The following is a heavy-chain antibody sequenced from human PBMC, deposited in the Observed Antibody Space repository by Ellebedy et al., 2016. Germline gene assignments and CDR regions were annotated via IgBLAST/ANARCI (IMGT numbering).Heavy chain of an antibody. D-gene: IGHD1-1*01. V-gene: IGHV4-39*07. J-gene: IGHJ4*02. CDR1: AGSISSTSYY. Sequence: SETLSLTCTVSAGSISSTSYYWGWIRQPPGKGLEWIGSVSASGNTNYSPSLQSRVTMSVDISRSQFSLRLTSMTAADTAIYFCARLNWNWHYLLDYWGQGILVTVSS. CDR3: ARLNWNWHYLLDY. CDR2: VSASGNT.